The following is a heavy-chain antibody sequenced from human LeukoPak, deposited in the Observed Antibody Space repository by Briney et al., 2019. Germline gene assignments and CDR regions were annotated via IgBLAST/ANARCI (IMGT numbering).Heavy chain of an antibody. D-gene: IGHD6-13*01. V-gene: IGHV1-2*02. CDR1: GYTFTGYY. CDR3: ARDLGRVAAAGCFDY. CDR2: INPNSGGT. J-gene: IGHJ4*02. Sequence: ASVKVSCKASGYTFTGYYMHWVRQAPGQGLEWMGWINPNSGGTNYAQKFQGRVTMTRDTSISTAYMELSRLRSDDTAVYYCARDLGRVAAAGCFDYWGQGTLVTVSS.